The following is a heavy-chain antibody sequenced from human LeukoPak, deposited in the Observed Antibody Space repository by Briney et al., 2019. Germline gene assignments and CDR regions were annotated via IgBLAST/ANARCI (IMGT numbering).Heavy chain of an antibody. CDR3: AGGPTFDC. CDR2: IYHSGST. Sequence: SETLSLTCAVSGYSISSGYYWGWIRQPPGKGLEWIGNIYHSGSTYYNPSLKTRVTISVDTSKNQFSLKLSSVTAADTAVYYCAGGPTFDCWGQGTLVTVSS. V-gene: IGHV4-38-2*01. J-gene: IGHJ4*02. CDR1: GYSISSGYY.